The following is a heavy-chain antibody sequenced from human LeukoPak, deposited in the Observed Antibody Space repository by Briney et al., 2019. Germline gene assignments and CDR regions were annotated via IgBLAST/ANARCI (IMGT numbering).Heavy chain of an antibody. D-gene: IGHD3-3*01. CDR1: GGSISSGGYY. CDR3: ARVSYDFWSGSKGLDY. J-gene: IGHJ4*02. V-gene: IGHV4-30-2*01. CDR2: IYHSGST. Sequence: SETLSLTCTVSGGSISSGGYYWSWIRQPPGKGLEWIGYIYHSGSTYYNPSLKSRVTISVDRSKNQFSLKLSSVTAADTAVYYCARVSYDFWSGSKGLDYWGQGTLVTVSS.